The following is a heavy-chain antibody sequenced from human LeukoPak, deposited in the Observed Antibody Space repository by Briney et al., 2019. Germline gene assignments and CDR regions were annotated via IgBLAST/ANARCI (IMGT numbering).Heavy chain of an antibody. CDR3: ARDVGWELRYFDY. V-gene: IGHV3-48*04. CDR1: GFTFSSYS. Sequence: GGSLRLSSAASGFTFSSYSMNWVRQAPGKGLEWVSYISSSSSTIYYADSVKGRFTISRDNAKNSLYLQMNSLRAEDTAVYYCARDVGWELRYFDYWGQGTLVTVSS. D-gene: IGHD1-26*01. CDR2: ISSSSSTI. J-gene: IGHJ4*02.